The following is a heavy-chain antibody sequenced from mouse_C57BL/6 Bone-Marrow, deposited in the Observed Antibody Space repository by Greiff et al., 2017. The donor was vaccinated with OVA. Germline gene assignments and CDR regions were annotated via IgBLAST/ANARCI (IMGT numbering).Heavy chain of an antibody. CDR1: GFSLTSYG. J-gene: IGHJ2*01. CDR2: IWRGGST. Sequence: QVQLQESGPGLLQPSPPLSITCPVSGFSLTSYGVHWVRQSPGKGLEWLGVIWRGGSTDYNAAFISRLTISKDNSKSQILFKMNTLEDDDAAVCYCASVDYWGQGTTLTVSS. V-gene: IGHV2-2*01. CDR3: ASVDY.